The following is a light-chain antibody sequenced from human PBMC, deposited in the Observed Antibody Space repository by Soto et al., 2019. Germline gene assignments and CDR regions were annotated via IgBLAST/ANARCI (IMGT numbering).Light chain of an antibody. Sequence: DVQMTQSPSSLSASVGDRVSITCRASQDIDIYLNWYQHKPGKAPKLLIYATSELRSGVPSRFSGGGSGTDFALTISNLQPEDFATYYCQQSYSAPFNFGQG. CDR3: QQSYSAPFN. V-gene: IGKV1-39*01. J-gene: IGKJ2*01. CDR2: ATS. CDR1: QDIDIY.